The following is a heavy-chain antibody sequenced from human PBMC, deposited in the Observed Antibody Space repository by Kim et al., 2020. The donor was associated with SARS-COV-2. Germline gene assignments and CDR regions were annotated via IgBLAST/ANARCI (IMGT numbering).Heavy chain of an antibody. V-gene: IGHV1-18*04. D-gene: IGHD3-9*01. CDR2: ISAYNGNT. CDR1: GYTFTSYG. CDR3: ARELGILTGYLFSPTPYYYGMDV. J-gene: IGHJ6*02. Sequence: ASVKVSCKASGYTFTSYGISWVRQAPGQGLEWMGWISAYNGNTNYAQKLQGRVTMTTDTSTSTAYMELRSLRSDDTAVYYCARELGILTGYLFSPTPYYYGMDVWGQGTTVTVSS.